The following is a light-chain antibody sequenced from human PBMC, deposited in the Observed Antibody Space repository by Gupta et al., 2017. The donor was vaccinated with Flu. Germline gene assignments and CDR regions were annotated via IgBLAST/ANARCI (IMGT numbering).Light chain of an antibody. CDR1: SSDVGGYNY. V-gene: IGLV2-14*01. J-gene: IGLJ2*01. CDR3: SSYTSSSYVV. Sequence: QSALTQPASVSGSPGQSITISCTGTSSDVGGYNYVSWYQQHPGKAPKLMIYEVSNRPSGVSNRFSGSKSGNTASLTISGPQAEDEADYYCSSYTSSSYVVFGGGTKLTVL. CDR2: EVS.